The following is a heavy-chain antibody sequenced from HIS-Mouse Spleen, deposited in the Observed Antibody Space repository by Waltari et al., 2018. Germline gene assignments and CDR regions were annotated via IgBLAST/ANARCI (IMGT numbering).Heavy chain of an antibody. J-gene: IGHJ5*02. CDR3: ARSESRFLEWLDWFDP. V-gene: IGHV1-18*01. D-gene: IGHD3-3*01. CDR2: ISAYHGNT. CDR1: GYTFTSYG. Sequence: QVRLVQSGAEVKKPGASVKVSCKASGYTFTSYGISWVRQAPGQGLEWMGWISAYHGNTNYEQKLQGRVTMTTDTSTSTAYMELRSLRSDDTAVYYCARSESRFLEWLDWFDPWGQGTLVTVSS.